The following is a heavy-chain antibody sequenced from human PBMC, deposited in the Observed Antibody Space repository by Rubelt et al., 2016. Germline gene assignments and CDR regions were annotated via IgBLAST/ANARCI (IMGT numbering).Heavy chain of an antibody. Sequence: QVQLVQSGAEVKKPGASVKVSCKASGFTFTSYDINWVRQATGQGLEWMGWMNPNSGNTGHAQKLQGRGTMTRNTAISTAYMEMRSGRSEDTAVYYCAGGGGVKLADSGGNDYWGQGTLVTVSS. J-gene: IGHJ4*02. CDR3: AGGGGVKLADSGGNDY. CDR1: GFTFTSYD. D-gene: IGHD4-23*01. CDR2: MNPNSGNT. V-gene: IGHV1-8*01.